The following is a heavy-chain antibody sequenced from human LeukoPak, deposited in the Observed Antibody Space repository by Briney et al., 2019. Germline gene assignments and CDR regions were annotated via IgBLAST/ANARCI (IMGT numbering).Heavy chain of an antibody. Sequence: QPGGSLRLSCAASGFTFSSYAMSWVRQAPGKGLEWVSAISGSGGSTYYADSVKGRFTISRDNSKNTLHLHMNSLRAEDTAVYYCAKDLAIYDSIYFDYWGQGTLVTVSS. CDR2: ISGSGGST. CDR3: AKDLAIYDSIYFDY. J-gene: IGHJ4*02. D-gene: IGHD3-22*01. V-gene: IGHV3-23*01. CDR1: GFTFSSYA.